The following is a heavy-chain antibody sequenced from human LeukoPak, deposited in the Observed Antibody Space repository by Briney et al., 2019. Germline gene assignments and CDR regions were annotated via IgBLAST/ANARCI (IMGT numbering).Heavy chain of an antibody. J-gene: IGHJ6*03. Sequence: GGSLRLSCAASGFTFSSYSMSWVRQAPGKGLEWVSSIDGRGNYIYYADSVKGRFTISRDNAKNSLYLQMNSLRAEDTAVYYCAREELRGYSYGYYQYYMDVWGKGTTVTISS. CDR2: IDGRGNYI. CDR1: GFTFSSYS. D-gene: IGHD5-18*01. V-gene: IGHV3-21*01. CDR3: AREELRGYSYGYYQYYMDV.